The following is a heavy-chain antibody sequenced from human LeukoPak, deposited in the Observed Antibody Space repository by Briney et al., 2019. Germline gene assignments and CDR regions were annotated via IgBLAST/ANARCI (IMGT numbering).Heavy chain of an antibody. D-gene: IGHD6-13*01. CDR3: ASETGIAAADTDY. Sequence: GGSLRLSCAASRFTFSSYAMNWVRQAPGKGLEWVSYISSSSSTIYYADSVKGRFTISRDNAKNSLYLQMNSLRAEDTAVYYCASETGIAAADTDYWGQGTLVTVSS. V-gene: IGHV3-48*01. CDR2: ISSSSSTI. J-gene: IGHJ4*02. CDR1: RFTFSSYA.